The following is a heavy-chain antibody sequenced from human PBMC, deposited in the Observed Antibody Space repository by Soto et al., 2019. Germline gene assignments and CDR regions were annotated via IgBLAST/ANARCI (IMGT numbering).Heavy chain of an antibody. V-gene: IGHV5-51*07. J-gene: IGHJ6*02. Sequence: SGYCRSRYWPDREKKMPGKGLEWMGIIYPGDSDTRYSPSFQGQVTISADKSISTAYLQWSSLKASDTAMYYCARTYYYDSSETYYYYGVDVCGQGTTVSVS. CDR2: IYPGDSDT. D-gene: IGHD3-22*01. CDR3: ARTYYYDSSETYYYYGVDV. CDR1: GYCRSRYW.